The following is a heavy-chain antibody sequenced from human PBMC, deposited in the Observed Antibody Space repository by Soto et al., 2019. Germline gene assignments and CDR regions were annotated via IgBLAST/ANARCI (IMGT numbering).Heavy chain of an antibody. Sequence: SETLSLTCTVSGGSISSGDYYWNWIRQHPGKGLEWIGYIYHRGSTKYNPSLKNRVTISVDTSKNQFSLKLTSVTAADTAVYYCARHRRTTVAKFYLNNWGQGARATVSS. V-gene: IGHV4-30-4*08. CDR1: GGSISSGDYY. CDR2: IYHRGST. J-gene: IGHJ4*02. D-gene: IGHD4-4*01. CDR3: ARHRRTTVAKFYLNN.